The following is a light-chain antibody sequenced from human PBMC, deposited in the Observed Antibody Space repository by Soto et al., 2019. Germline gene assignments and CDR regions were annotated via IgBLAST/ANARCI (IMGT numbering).Light chain of an antibody. CDR1: SSDVGTYDL. J-gene: IGLJ3*02. Sequence: QSALTQPASVSGSPGQSITISCTGSSSDVGTYDLVSWYQHHPGAAPKLMIYEATRRPSGISNRFSGSKSGNTASLTISGLQAEDEADYYCCSFAGSNPWVFGGGTKLTVL. CDR3: CSFAGSNPWV. CDR2: EAT. V-gene: IGLV2-23*01.